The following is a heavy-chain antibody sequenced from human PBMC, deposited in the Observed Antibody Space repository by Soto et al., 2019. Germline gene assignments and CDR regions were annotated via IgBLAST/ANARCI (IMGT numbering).Heavy chain of an antibody. V-gene: IGHV1-18*01. J-gene: IGHJ6*02. CDR2: ISAYNGNT. Sequence: QVQLVQSGAEVKKPGASVKVSCKASGYTFTSYGISWVRQAPGQGLEWMGWISAYNGNTDYAQKLQGRVTMTTDTSTSTAYMELRSLRSDDTAVYYCARVKSSSWTLGGYYYGMDVWGQGTTVTVSS. CDR1: GYTFTSYG. CDR3: ARVKSSSWTLGGYYYGMDV. D-gene: IGHD6-13*01.